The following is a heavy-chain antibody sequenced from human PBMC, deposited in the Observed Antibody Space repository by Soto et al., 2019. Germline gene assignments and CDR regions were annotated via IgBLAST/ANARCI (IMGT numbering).Heavy chain of an antibody. D-gene: IGHD3-9*01. CDR1: GFSLSTSGVG. CDR3: AHGPRLPYCRLLSYYFDY. CDR2: IYWNDDK. Sequence: ITLKESGPTLVQPTQPLTLTCSFSGFSLSTSGVGVGWIRQPPGKALEWLALIYWNDDKHYRPSLKSRLTSNHEPTQNQVVLTQTNMEPVDTATYYCAHGPRLPYCRLLSYYFDYWGQGTLVTVSS. V-gene: IGHV2-5*01. J-gene: IGHJ4*02.